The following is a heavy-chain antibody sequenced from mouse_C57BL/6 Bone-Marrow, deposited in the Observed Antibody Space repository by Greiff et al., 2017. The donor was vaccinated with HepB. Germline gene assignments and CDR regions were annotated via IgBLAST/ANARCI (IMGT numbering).Heavy chain of an antibody. Sequence: EVQLQQSGAELVRPGASVKLSCTASGFNIKDDYMHWVKQSPEQGLEWIGWIDPENGDTEYASKFQGKATITADTSSNTAYLQLSSLTSEDTAVYYCTTDSNPFAYWGQGTLVTVSA. D-gene: IGHD2-5*01. CDR2: IDPENGDT. V-gene: IGHV14-4*01. J-gene: IGHJ3*01. CDR1: GFNIKDDY. CDR3: TTDSNPFAY.